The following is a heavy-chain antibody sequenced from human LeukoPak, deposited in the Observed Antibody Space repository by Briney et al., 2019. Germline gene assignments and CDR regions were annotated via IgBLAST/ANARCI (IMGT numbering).Heavy chain of an antibody. Sequence: ASVKVSCKVSGYTLTELSMHWVRQAPGKGLEWMGGFDPEDGETIYAQKFQGRVTMTEDTSTDTAYMELSSLRSEDTAVYYCATAVGPYSGSYWWFSTFDIWGQGTMVTVSS. D-gene: IGHD1-26*01. CDR2: FDPEDGET. V-gene: IGHV1-24*01. CDR3: ATAVGPYSGSYWWFSTFDI. J-gene: IGHJ3*02. CDR1: GYTLTELS.